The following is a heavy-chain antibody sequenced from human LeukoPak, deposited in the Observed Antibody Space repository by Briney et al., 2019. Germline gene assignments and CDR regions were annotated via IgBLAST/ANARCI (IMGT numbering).Heavy chain of an antibody. V-gene: IGHV3-48*01. CDR3: ARGVVVPAASNNGPLDV. Sequence: GGSLRLSCAASGFTFSSYSMNWVRQAPGKGLEWVSYISSSSSTIYYADSVKGRFTISRDNAKNSLYLQMNSLRAEDTAVYYCARGVVVPAASNNGPLDVWGKGTTVTVSS. CDR2: ISSSSSTI. J-gene: IGHJ6*04. D-gene: IGHD2-2*01. CDR1: GFTFSSYS.